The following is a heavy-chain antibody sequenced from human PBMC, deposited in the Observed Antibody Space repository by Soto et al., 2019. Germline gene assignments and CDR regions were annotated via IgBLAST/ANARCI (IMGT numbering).Heavy chain of an antibody. D-gene: IGHD3-16*01. Sequence: PGGSLRLSCAASGFTFSSYWMIWVRQAPGKGLQWVANIKQDGSEKYYVDSVKGRFTISRDNALYLQMNSLRAEDTAVYYCAREMAGWGPLQDWGQGTLVTVSS. V-gene: IGHV3-7*01. CDR2: IKQDGSEK. CDR1: GFTFSSYW. J-gene: IGHJ4*02. CDR3: AREMAGWGPLQD.